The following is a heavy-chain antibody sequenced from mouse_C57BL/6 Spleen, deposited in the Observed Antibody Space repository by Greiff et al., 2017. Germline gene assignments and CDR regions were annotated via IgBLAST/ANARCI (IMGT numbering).Heavy chain of an antibody. Sequence: QVQLKESGPELVQPGASVKISCKASGYAFSSSWMNWVKQRPGKGLEWIGRIYPGDGDTNYNGKFKGKATLTADKSSSTADMQLSSLTSEDSAVYFCARNYFDYWGQGTTLTVSS. CDR3: ARNYFDY. CDR1: GYAFSSSW. CDR2: IYPGDGDT. V-gene: IGHV1-82*01. J-gene: IGHJ2*01.